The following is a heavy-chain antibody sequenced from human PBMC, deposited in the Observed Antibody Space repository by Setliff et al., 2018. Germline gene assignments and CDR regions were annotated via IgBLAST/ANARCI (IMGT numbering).Heavy chain of an antibody. J-gene: IGHJ6*03. CDR2: INYSGRS. D-gene: IGHD3-3*01. V-gene: IGHV4-39*01. CDR1: GGYITGSSDY. CDR3: ARQKYWSGYYGEGYYYYMDV. Sequence: PSETLSLTCSVSGGYITGSSDYWGWVRQPPGEGLEWIGSINYSGRSHYDPSLRSRVAIFMDMSKNQYSLTLSSVTAADTALYFCARQKYWSGYYGEGYYYYMDVWGKGTTVTVSS.